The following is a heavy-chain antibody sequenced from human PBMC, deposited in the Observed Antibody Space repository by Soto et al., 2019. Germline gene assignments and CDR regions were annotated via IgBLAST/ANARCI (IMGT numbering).Heavy chain of an antibody. V-gene: IGHV1-18*01. CDR1: GYTFTSYG. Sequence: ASVKVSCKASGYTFTSYGISWVRQAPGQGLEWMGWISAYNGNTNYAQKLQGRVTMTTDTSTSTAYMELRSLSSDDTAVYYCARRVRITIFGVVITYQYYFDYWGQGTLVTVSS. D-gene: IGHD3-3*01. J-gene: IGHJ4*02. CDR3: ARRVRITIFGVVITYQYYFDY. CDR2: ISAYNGNT.